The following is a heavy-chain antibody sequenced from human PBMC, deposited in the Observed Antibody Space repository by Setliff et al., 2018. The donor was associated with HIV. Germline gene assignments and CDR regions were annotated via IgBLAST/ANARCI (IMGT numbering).Heavy chain of an antibody. Sequence: SETLSLTCSVSGYSINTAYYWGWIRQSPGKGLEWIGGFHHSGSTHYNPSLKGRVTISLDTSTNRFSLKLNSVTAADTAIYYCARQVGSQYSYWAYYFDSWGQGALVTVSS. CDR1: GYSINTAYY. V-gene: IGHV4-38-2*01. CDR2: FHHSGST. D-gene: IGHD5-18*01. J-gene: IGHJ4*02. CDR3: ARQVGSQYSYWAYYFDS.